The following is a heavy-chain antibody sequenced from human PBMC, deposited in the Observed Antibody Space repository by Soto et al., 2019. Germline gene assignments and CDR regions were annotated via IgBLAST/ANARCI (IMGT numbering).Heavy chain of an antibody. Sequence: GGSLRLSCAASGFTFSSYAMSWVRQAPGKGLEWVSAISGSAGSIYYADSVKGRFTISRDNSMNTLYLQMNSLRAEDTAVYYCASNMVFGEYGMAVWGQGTTVTVSS. V-gene: IGHV3-23*01. J-gene: IGHJ6*02. D-gene: IGHD3-10*02. CDR2: ISGSAGSI. CDR3: ASNMVFGEYGMAV. CDR1: GFTFSSYA.